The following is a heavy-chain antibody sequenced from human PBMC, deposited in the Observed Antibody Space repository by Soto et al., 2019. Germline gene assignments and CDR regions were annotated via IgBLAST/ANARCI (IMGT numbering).Heavy chain of an antibody. Sequence: QVQLVESGGGVVHPGRSLRLSCAASGFTFSSYAMHWVRQAPGKGLEWVAVISYDGSNKYYADSVKGRFTISRDNSVNTLDLQMNSLRAEDTAVYYCARPLHSSGWYWYYYYGMDVWGQGTTVTVSS. CDR2: ISYDGSNK. V-gene: IGHV3-30-3*01. J-gene: IGHJ6*02. CDR3: ARPLHSSGWYWYYYYGMDV. CDR1: GFTFSSYA. D-gene: IGHD6-19*01.